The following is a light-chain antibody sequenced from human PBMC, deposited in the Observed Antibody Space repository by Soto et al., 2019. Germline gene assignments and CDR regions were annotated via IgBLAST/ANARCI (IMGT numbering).Light chain of an antibody. CDR3: NSYTAFNTRV. CDR2: EVS. Sequence: QSALARPASVSGSLGQSITISCTGTSSDVGAYDYVSWYQQHPGKVPKLLIYEVSDRPPGVSDRFSGSKSANTASLTISTLQSEDAANYYCNSYTAFNTRVFGTGTKLTVL. J-gene: IGLJ1*01. V-gene: IGLV2-14*01. CDR1: SSDVGAYDY.